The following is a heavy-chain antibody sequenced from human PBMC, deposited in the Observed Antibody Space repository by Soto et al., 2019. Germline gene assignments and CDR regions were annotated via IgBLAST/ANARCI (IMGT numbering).Heavy chain of an antibody. V-gene: IGHV3-30*18. Sequence: QVQLVESGGDVVQPGRSLRLSCAASGFTFSSYGMHWVRQAPGKGLEWVAVISYDGSNKYYADSVKGRFTISRDNSKNTLYLQMNSLRAEDTAVYYCAKSSPMEMDVWGQGTTVTVSS. CDR2: ISYDGSNK. CDR1: GFTFSSYG. J-gene: IGHJ6*02. CDR3: AKSSPMEMDV. D-gene: IGHD3-3*01.